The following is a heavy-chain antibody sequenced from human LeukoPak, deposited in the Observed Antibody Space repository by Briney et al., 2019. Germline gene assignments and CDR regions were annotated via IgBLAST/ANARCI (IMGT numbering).Heavy chain of an antibody. J-gene: IGHJ1*01. Sequence: PGGSLRLSCAAPGFSFDEYTLHWVRQAPGKGLEWVSLISWDGGSRDYADSVKGRFTISRDNSKNSLYLQMNSLRTEDTALYYCAKDLDSSGYRFYFRHWGQGTLVTASS. CDR1: GFSFDEYT. D-gene: IGHD3-22*01. CDR3: AKDLDSSGYRFYFRH. CDR2: ISWDGGSR. V-gene: IGHV3-43*01.